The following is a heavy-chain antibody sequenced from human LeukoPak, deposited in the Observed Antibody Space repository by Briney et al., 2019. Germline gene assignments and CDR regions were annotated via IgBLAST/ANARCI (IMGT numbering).Heavy chain of an antibody. CDR1: GSSFTSYW. V-gene: IGHV5-51*01. CDR2: IYPGDSDT. D-gene: IGHD6-6*01. J-gene: IGHJ4*02. CDR3: ARLTGSSSSEFGY. Sequence: GEPLQISCQGSGSSFTSYWIGWVRQMPGKGLEWMGIIYPGDSDTRYSPSFQGQDTISADKSISTAYLQWSSLKASDTAMYYCARLTGSSSSEFGYWGQGTLVTVSS.